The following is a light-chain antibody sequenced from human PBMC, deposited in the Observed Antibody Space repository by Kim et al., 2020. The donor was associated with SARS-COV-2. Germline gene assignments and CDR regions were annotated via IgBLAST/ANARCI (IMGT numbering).Light chain of an antibody. CDR2: AAS. CDR1: QGIGSS. V-gene: IGKV1-9*01. Sequence: GDRITITCRASQGIGSSLAWYQQRPGQAPKLLIYAASTLQSGVPSRFSGSESGTDFTLTISSLQPEDFATYYCQQLNTYPLTFGGGTKVDIK. CDR3: QQLNTYPLT. J-gene: IGKJ4*01.